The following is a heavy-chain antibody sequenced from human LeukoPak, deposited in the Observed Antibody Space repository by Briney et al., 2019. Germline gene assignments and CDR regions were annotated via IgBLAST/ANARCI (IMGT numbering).Heavy chain of an antibody. Sequence: PWGSLRLSCAASGFTFSIYWMHWVRQAPGKGLVWVSRINSDGGTSTYADSVKGRFTISRDNAKNTLYLQMNSLRAEDTAVYYCARGAQSGHFDYWGQGTLVT. CDR1: GFTFSIYW. J-gene: IGHJ4*02. V-gene: IGHV3-74*01. CDR3: ARGAQSGHFDY. D-gene: IGHD3-10*01. CDR2: INSDGGTS.